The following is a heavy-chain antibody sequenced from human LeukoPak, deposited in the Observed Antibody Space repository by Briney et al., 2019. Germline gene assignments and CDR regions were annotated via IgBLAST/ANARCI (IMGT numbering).Heavy chain of an antibody. J-gene: IGHJ4*02. D-gene: IGHD1-14*01. Sequence: GGSLRLSCTASGFSFSTYSMNWVRQAPGKGLEWVSYIVGSSSNIYYADSVKGRFTISRDNAKNSLYLQMDSLRAEDTAVYYCCNSRPRTGAFEYWGQGNLV. CDR1: GFSFSTYS. CDR3: CNSRPRTGAFEY. V-gene: IGHV3-48*04. CDR2: IVGSSSNI.